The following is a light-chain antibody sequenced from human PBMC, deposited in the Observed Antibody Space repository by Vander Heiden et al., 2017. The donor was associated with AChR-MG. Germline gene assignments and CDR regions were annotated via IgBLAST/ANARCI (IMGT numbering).Light chain of an antibody. CDR3: QQYDNLPFT. CDR2: DAS. J-gene: IGKJ3*01. V-gene: IGKV1-33*01. CDR1: QDISNY. Sequence: DIQMTQSPSSLSASVGDNVPINGQSSQDISNYLTWYQQKPGKAPKLLIYDASNLETGVPSRFSGSGSGTDFTFTISSLQPEDIATYYCQQYDNLPFTFGHGTKVDIK.